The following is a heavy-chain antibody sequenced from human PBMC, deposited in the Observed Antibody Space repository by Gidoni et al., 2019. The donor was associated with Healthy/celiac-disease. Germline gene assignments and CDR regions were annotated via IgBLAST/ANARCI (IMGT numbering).Heavy chain of an antibody. Sequence: EVQLVESGGGLIQPGGSLRLSCAAPGFTVRSNYMSWVRQAPGKGLEWVSVIYSGGSTYYADSVKGRFTISRDNSKNTLYLQMNSLRAEDTAVYYCARDRHGYCSSTSCYDPYYYGMDVWGQGTTVTVSS. CDR1: GFTVRSNY. J-gene: IGHJ6*02. CDR2: IYSGGST. V-gene: IGHV3-53*01. CDR3: ARDRHGYCSSTSCYDPYYYGMDV. D-gene: IGHD2-2*01.